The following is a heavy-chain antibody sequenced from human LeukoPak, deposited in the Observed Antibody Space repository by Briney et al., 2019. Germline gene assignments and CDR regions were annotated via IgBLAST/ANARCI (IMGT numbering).Heavy chain of an antibody. J-gene: IGHJ4*02. D-gene: IGHD2-15*01. CDR3: AREVVGYCSGGSCYSDWGNTLFDY. V-gene: IGHV4-61*02. CDR2: IYTSGST. CDR1: GGSISSGSYY. Sequence: SETLSLTCTVSGGSISSGSYYWRWIRQPAGKGLEWIGRIYTSGSTNYNPSLKSRVTISVDTSKNQFSLKLSSVTAADTAVYYCAREVVGYCSGGSCYSDWGNTLFDYWGQGTLVTVSS.